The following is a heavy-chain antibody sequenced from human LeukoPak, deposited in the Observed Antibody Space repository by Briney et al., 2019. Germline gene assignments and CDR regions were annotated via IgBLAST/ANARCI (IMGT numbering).Heavy chain of an antibody. Sequence: GGSLRLSCAASGFTVNSKYMSWVRQAPGTGLEWVSVVYSGGQTYYADSVKGRFTISRDNSKNTLYLQMNSLRAEDTAVYYCARDLSVEIGSYYGSYFDYWGQGTLVTVSS. CDR3: ARDLSVEIGSYYGSYFDY. CDR2: VYSGGQT. CDR1: GFTVNSKY. V-gene: IGHV3-53*05. D-gene: IGHD1-26*01. J-gene: IGHJ4*02.